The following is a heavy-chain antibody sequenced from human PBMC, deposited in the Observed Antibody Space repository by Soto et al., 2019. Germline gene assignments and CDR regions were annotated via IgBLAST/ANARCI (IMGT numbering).Heavy chain of an antibody. D-gene: IGHD6-19*01. Sequence: GSLRLSCAASGFTFSSYAMSWVRQAPGKGLEWVSAISGSGGSTYYADSVKGRFTISRDNSENTLYLQMNSLRAEDTAVYYCAKGRSYSSGWYGLLRANDNYGMDVWGQGTTVTVSS. CDR2: ISGSGGST. CDR3: AKGRSYSSGWYGLLRANDNYGMDV. CDR1: GFTFSSYA. J-gene: IGHJ6*02. V-gene: IGHV3-23*01.